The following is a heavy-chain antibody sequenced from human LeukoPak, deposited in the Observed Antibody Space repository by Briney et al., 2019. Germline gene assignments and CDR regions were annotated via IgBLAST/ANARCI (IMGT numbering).Heavy chain of an antibody. J-gene: IGHJ4*02. V-gene: IGHV1-18*01. CDR1: GYAFTNYG. CDR2: ISAYNGTT. CDR3: ARSGDSSSWYALDY. Sequence: ASVKVSCKASGYAFTNYGITWVRQAPGQGLEWMGWISAYNGTTNYAQKLQGRVTMTTDTSTSTAYMELRSLRSDDTAVYYCARSGDSSSWYALDYWGQGTLVTVSS. D-gene: IGHD6-13*01.